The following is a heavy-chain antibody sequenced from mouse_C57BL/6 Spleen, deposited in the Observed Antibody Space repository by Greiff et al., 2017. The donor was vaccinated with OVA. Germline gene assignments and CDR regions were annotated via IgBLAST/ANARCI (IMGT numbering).Heavy chain of an antibody. Sequence: VQLQQSGAELAKPGDSVKLSCKASGYTFTSYWMHWVKQRPGQGLEWIGYINPSSGYTKDNQKFKEKATLTEDKSSSTAYMQLSSLTYEDSAVYYCARYDISGSSEGDYWGQGTTLTVSS. J-gene: IGHJ2*01. V-gene: IGHV1-7*01. CDR1: GYTFTSYW. CDR2: INPSSGYT. D-gene: IGHD1-1*01. CDR3: ARYDISGSSEGDY.